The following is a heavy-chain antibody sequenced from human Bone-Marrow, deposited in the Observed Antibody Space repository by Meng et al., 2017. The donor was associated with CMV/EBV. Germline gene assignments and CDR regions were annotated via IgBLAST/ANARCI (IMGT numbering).Heavy chain of an antibody. Sequence: GGSLRLSCAASGFTFSNAWMSWVRQAPGKGLEWVGHIKSKTDGGTTDYAAPVKGRFTISRDDSKNTLYLQMNSLKTEDTAVYYCRRGYTDAFDIWGQGTMVTVSS. CDR1: GFTFSNAW. J-gene: IGHJ3*02. CDR2: IKSKTDGGTT. V-gene: IGHV3-15*01. D-gene: IGHD2-2*02. CDR3: RRGYTDAFDI.